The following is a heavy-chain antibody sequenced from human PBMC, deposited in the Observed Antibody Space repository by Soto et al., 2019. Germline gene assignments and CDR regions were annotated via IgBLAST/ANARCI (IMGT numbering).Heavy chain of an antibody. CDR3: AKDRRYSFDAFDI. J-gene: IGHJ3*02. CDR1: GFTFNFFG. D-gene: IGHD5-12*01. CDR2: ISYDGSGK. Sequence: QEQLVESGGGVVQAGRSLRLSCAASGFTFNFFGMHWVRQAPGKGLEWVAVISYDGSGKYYADSVKGRFTMSRDNSKNMVYLEMSSLRPEDTSVYYCAKDRRYSFDAFDIWGHGTMVTVSS. V-gene: IGHV3-30*18.